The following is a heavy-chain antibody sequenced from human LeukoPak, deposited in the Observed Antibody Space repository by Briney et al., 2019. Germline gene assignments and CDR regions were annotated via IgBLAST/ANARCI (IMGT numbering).Heavy chain of an antibody. V-gene: IGHV1-69*13. D-gene: IGHD5-18*01. CDR3: ARENGGYSYGSSGVPLDY. CDR1: GGTFSSYA. J-gene: IGHJ4*02. Sequence: SVKVSCKASGGTFSSYAIGWVRQAPGQGLEWIGGIIPIFGTANYAQKFQGRVTITADESTSTAYMELSSLRSEDTAVYYCARENGGYSYGSSGVPLDYWGQGTLVTVSS. CDR2: IIPIFGTA.